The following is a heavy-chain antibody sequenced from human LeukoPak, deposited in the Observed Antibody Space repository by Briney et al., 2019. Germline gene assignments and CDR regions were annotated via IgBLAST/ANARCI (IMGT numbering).Heavy chain of an antibody. Sequence: SETLSLTCTVSGGSISSYYWSWIRQPPGKGLEWIGYIYYSGSTNYNPSLKSRVTISVDKSKNQFSLKLSSVTAADTAVYYCAREVQLELYDYWGQGTLVTVSS. J-gene: IGHJ4*02. CDR2: IYYSGST. D-gene: IGHD1-1*01. CDR3: AREVQLELYDY. V-gene: IGHV4-59*12. CDR1: GGSISSYY.